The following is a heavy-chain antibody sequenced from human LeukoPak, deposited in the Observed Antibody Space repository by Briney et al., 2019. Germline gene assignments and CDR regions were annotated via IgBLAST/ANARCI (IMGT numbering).Heavy chain of an antibody. CDR1: GFTVSSNY. CDR3: ARAGYCSSTSCFDY. Sequence: PGGSLRLSCAASGFTVSSNYMSWVRQAPGKGLEGVSVIYSGGSTHYADSVKGRFTISRDNSKNTLYLQMNRLRAEDTAVYYCARAGYCSSTSCFDYWGQGTLVTVSS. D-gene: IGHD2-2*01. J-gene: IGHJ4*02. CDR2: IYSGGST. V-gene: IGHV3-66*01.